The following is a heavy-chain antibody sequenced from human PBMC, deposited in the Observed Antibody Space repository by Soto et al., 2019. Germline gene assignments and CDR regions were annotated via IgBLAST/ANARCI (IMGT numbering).Heavy chain of an antibody. CDR2: VSVYGGST. J-gene: IGHJ2*01. CDR1: GFIFSDFA. V-gene: IGHV3-23*01. CDR3: AMRPAGDSHWYFAL. D-gene: IGHD2-21*01. Sequence: DVQLLESGGDLVQPGESLRLSCAASGFIFSDFAMSWVRQTPGKGLEWVSAVSVYGGSTHYSDAVKGRFTISRDNSRDTLFLQMNSLRAEDTAVYYCAMRPAGDSHWYFALCGRGTLVTVSS.